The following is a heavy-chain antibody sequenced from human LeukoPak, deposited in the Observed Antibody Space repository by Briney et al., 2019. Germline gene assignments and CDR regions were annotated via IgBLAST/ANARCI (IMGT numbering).Heavy chain of an antibody. J-gene: IGHJ4*02. CDR3: ARGSMIVVVITHPFGY. CDR2: INPNSGGT. Sequence: ASVKVSCKASGYTFTSYGISWVRQAPGQGLEWMGWINPNSGGTNYAQKFQGRVTMTRDTSISTAYMELSRLRSDDTAVYYCARGSMIVVVITHPFGYWGQGTLVTVSS. D-gene: IGHD3-22*01. V-gene: IGHV1-2*02. CDR1: GYTFTSYG.